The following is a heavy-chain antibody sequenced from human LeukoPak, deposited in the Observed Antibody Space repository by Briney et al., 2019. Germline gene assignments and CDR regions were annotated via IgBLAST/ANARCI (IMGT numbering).Heavy chain of an antibody. V-gene: IGHV3-48*02. CDR1: GFTFSSYS. Sequence: EGSLRLSCAASGFTFSSYSMNWVRQAPGKGLEWVSYISSSSSTIYYADSVKGRFTISRDNAKNSLYLQMNSLRDEDTAVYYCARDPERPTREADSGSYRDYWGQGTLVTVSS. D-gene: IGHD1-26*01. CDR3: ARDPERPTREADSGSYRDY. CDR2: ISSSSSTI. J-gene: IGHJ4*02.